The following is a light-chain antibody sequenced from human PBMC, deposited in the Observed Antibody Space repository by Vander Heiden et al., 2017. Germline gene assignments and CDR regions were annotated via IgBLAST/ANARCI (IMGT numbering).Light chain of an antibody. Sequence: EIVLTQSPATLSLSPGDRATLSCRASQSVSSYLAWYQQIPGQAPRLLIYDASNRANGIPARFSGSGFGTDFTRTISIPEPEDFAVSYWQYCSKFITFGQGTRLEIK. J-gene: IGKJ5*01. CDR1: QSVSSY. V-gene: IGKV3-11*01. CDR2: DAS. CDR3: QYCSKFIT.